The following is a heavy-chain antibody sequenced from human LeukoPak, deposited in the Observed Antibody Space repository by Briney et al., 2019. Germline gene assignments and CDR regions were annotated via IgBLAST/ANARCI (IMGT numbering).Heavy chain of an antibody. J-gene: IGHJ6*04. Sequence: GGSLRLSCAASGFTFSSYGMHWVRQAPGKGLEWVAFIRYDGSNKYYADSVKGRFTISRDNSKNTLYLQMNSLRAEDTAVYYCARDGYNGNHMDVWGKGTPVTISS. CDR1: GFTFSSYG. CDR3: ARDGYNGNHMDV. CDR2: IRYDGSNK. V-gene: IGHV3-30*02. D-gene: IGHD5-24*01.